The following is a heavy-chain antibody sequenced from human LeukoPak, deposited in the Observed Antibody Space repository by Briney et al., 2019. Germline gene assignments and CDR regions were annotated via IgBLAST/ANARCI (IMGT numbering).Heavy chain of an antibody. CDR1: GFHFTTYW. V-gene: IGHV3-7*03. D-gene: IGHD3-9*01. CDR3: ARDLPDVLTGYSDNALDI. Sequence: GGSLRLSCAVSGFHFTTYWMTWVRQAPGKGLEWVANIKQDGGDKNYVDSVKGRFTISRDNAKKLLYLQMNSLRAEDTAVYYCARDLPDVLTGYSDNALDIWGQGTMVTVSS. CDR2: IKQDGGDK. J-gene: IGHJ3*02.